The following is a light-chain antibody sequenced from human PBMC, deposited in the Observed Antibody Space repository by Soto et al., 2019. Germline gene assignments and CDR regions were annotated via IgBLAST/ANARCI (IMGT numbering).Light chain of an antibody. CDR1: YSNIGTNY. V-gene: IGLV1-51*01. CDR2: DNN. J-gene: IGLJ2*01. Sequence: QSVLTQPPSVSAAPGQKVTISCSGSYSNIGTNYISWYQQLPGTAPKLLIYDNNKRPSGIPDRFSGSKSGTSATLGITGLQTGDEGDYYCGTWDGSLSGVVFGGGTKLTVL. CDR3: GTWDGSLSGVV.